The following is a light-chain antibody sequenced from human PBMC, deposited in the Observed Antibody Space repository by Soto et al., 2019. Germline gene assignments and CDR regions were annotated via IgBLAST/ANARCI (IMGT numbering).Light chain of an antibody. Sequence: EIVLPESADAVSSAPGERATRSWRARRTVTSGYLAWYQQKPGQAPRLLIYDVSTGATGIPARFSGSGSGTDFTLTISSLEPEDFAAYYCQQRSSWPWTFGQGTKVDIK. CDR2: DVS. CDR3: QQRSSWPWT. CDR1: RTVTSGY. J-gene: IGKJ1*01. V-gene: IGKV3D-20*02.